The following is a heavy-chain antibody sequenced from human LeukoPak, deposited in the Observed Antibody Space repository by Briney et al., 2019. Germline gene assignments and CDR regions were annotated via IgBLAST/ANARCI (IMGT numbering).Heavy chain of an antibody. CDR2: ISYDGNNQ. CDR3: AKEHMLRGVIYWFDP. D-gene: IGHD3-10*01. CDR1: GLTFSTFG. J-gene: IGHJ5*02. Sequence: RGSLRFSCAASGLTFSTFGMPSVREAPGSRLYSAAVISYDGNNQYYSDSVKGRFTISRDNSKNTLYLQMNSLRPEDTALYYCAKEHMLRGVIYWFDPWGQGTLVTVSS. V-gene: IGHV3-30*18.